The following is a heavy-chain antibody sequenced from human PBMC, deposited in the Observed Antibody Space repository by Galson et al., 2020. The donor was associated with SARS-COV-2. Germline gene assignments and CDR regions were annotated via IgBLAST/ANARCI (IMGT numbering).Heavy chain of an antibody. CDR3: AKEGASSSSSALDL. D-gene: IGHD2-2*01. Sequence: HLGESLKISCAASGFSFSSYGMHWVRQAPGKGLEWVAFTPYDGSIKYYADSVKGRFTISRDNSKNTLYLQMNSLRPEDTAVYYCAKEGASSSSSALDLWGQGTLVTVSS. J-gene: IGHJ5*02. V-gene: IGHV3-30*02. CDR2: TPYDGSIK. CDR1: GFSFSSYG.